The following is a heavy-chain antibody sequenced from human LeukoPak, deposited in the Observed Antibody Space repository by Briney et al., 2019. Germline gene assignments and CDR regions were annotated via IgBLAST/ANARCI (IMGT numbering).Heavy chain of an antibody. J-gene: IGHJ4*02. V-gene: IGHV1-2*02. Sequence: ASVKVSCKASGYIFIGYYIHWVRQAPGQGLEWTGRINPRSGGTKYAQRFQGRVTMTRDTSINTAYVDLSSLISDDTAVYYCARADWFVGTTQYFDYWGQGTSVTVTS. CDR2: INPRSGGT. CDR1: GYIFIGYY. D-gene: IGHD1-14*01. CDR3: ARADWFVGTTQYFDY.